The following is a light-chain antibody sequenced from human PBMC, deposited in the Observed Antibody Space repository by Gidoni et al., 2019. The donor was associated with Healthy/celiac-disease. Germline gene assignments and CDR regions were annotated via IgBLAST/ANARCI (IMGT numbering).Light chain of an antibody. CDR3: QQYDNLPPKLT. J-gene: IGKJ4*01. CDR1: QDISNY. CDR2: DAS. Sequence: DLQMTQSPSSLSASVGDRVTITCQASQDISNYLNWYQQKPGKAPKLLIYDASNLETGVPSRFSGSGSGTDFTFTISSVQPEDIATYYCQQYDNLPPKLTFGGGTKVEIK. V-gene: IGKV1-33*01.